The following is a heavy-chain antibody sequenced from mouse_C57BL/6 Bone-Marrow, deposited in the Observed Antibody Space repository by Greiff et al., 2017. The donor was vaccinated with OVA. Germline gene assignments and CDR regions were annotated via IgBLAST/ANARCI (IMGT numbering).Heavy chain of an antibody. Sequence: EVKLMESGGGLVQPKGSLKLSCAASGFSFNTYAMNWVRQAPGKGLEWVARIRSKSNNYATYYADSVKDRFTISRDDSESMLYLQMNNLKTEDTAMYYCVRHSDGYYVFAYWGQGTLVTVSA. J-gene: IGHJ3*01. CDR2: IRSKSNNYAT. V-gene: IGHV10-1*01. CDR3: VRHSDGYYVFAY. D-gene: IGHD2-3*01. CDR1: GFSFNTYA.